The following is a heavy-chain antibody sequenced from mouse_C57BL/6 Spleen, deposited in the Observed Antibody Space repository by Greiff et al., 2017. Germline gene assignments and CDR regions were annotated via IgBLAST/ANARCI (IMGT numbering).Heavy chain of an antibody. Sequence: QVQLQQPGAELVKPGASVKLSCKASGYTFTSYWMHWVKQRPGQGLEWIGMIHPNSGSTNYNEKFKSKATLTVDKSSSTAYMQLSSLTSEDSAVYYCASHDYDPLFADWGQGSLVTVSA. CDR1: GYTFTSYW. CDR2: IHPNSGST. J-gene: IGHJ3*01. CDR3: ASHDYDPLFAD. D-gene: IGHD2-4*01. V-gene: IGHV1-64*01.